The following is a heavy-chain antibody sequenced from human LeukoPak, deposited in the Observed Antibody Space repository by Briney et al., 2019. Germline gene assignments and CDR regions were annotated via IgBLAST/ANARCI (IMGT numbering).Heavy chain of an antibody. J-gene: IGHJ3*02. Sequence: PSETLSLTCTVSGGSISSGSYYWSWIRQPAGKGLEWIGRIYTSGSTNYNPSLKSRVTISVDTSKNQFSLKLSSVTAADTAVYYCARERWVDAFAIWGQGTMVTVSS. D-gene: IGHD5-24*01. CDR3: ARERWVDAFAI. CDR2: IYTSGST. V-gene: IGHV4-61*02. CDR1: GGSISSGSYY.